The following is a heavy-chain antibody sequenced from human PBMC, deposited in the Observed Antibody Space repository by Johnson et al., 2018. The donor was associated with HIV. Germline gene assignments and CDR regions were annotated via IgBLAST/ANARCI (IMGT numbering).Heavy chain of an antibody. CDR2: ISYDGSNK. V-gene: IGHV3-30*18. Sequence: QVQLVESGGGVVQPGRSLRLSCAASGFTFSSYGMHWVRQAPGKGLEWVEVISYDGSNKYYADSVKGRFTISRDNSKNTLYLQMNSLRAEATAVYYCAKVRGDFWSGYYGGLNDAFDIWGQGTMVTVSS. CDR1: GFTFSSYG. D-gene: IGHD3-3*01. J-gene: IGHJ3*02. CDR3: AKVRGDFWSGYYGGLNDAFDI.